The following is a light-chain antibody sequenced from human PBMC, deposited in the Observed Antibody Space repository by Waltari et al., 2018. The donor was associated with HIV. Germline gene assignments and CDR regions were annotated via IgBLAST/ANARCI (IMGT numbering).Light chain of an antibody. V-gene: IGLV1-44*01. CDR1: RPTRRSNN. CDR3: GTWDADLDGPV. CDR2: NTD. J-gene: IGLJ3*02. Sequence: QSVLTQPPSASGTPGKEISISCSGSRPTRRSNNVYWYQHIPPTAPKLIIYNTDQRPSGVPARFSASKTGTSASLAISGLQPGDEGLYYCGTWDADLDGPVFGGGTKVTVL.